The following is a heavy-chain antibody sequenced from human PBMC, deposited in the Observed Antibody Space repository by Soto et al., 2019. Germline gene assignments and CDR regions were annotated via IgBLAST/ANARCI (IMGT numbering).Heavy chain of an antibody. J-gene: IGHJ4*02. V-gene: IGHV3-48*03. D-gene: IGHD3-10*01. CDR1: GFIFSRFE. Sequence: PGGSLRLSCAASGFIFSRFEMNWVRQAPGKGLEWVSYIGSDGTTIYYADSVKGRFTISRDNAKNSLYLQMNSLRAEDTAVYFCARDATFADYYGSETYYSFDYWGQGTLVTVSS. CDR2: IGSDGTTI. CDR3: ARDATFADYYGSETYYSFDY.